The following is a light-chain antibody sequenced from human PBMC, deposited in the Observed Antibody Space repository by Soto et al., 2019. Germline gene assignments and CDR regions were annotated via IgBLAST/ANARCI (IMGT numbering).Light chain of an antibody. V-gene: IGLV2-14*01. CDR2: DVS. J-gene: IGLJ2*01. Sequence: QSALTQPASVSGSPGQSITISCTGTSSDVGGYNYVSWYQQHPGKAPKLMIYDVSNRPSGVSNRFSGSKSGNTASLTISGLQAEDDDESYCCSYTSSINPWLVFGAGTKLTVL. CDR1: SSDVGGYNY. CDR3: CSYTSSINPWLV.